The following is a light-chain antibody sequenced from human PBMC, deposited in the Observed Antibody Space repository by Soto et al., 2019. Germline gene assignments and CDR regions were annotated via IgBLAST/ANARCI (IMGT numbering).Light chain of an antibody. CDR2: GTT. Sequence: QSVLTQPPSVSGAPGQRVTISCTGSSSNIGAGYDVHWYQQLPGTAPKLIIYGTTNRPSGVPDRFSGSKSGTSASLAITGHQAEDEADYYCQSYDGTLSGSYVFGIGTKVTVL. V-gene: IGLV1-40*01. CDR3: QSYDGTLSGSYV. J-gene: IGLJ1*01. CDR1: SSNIGAGYD.